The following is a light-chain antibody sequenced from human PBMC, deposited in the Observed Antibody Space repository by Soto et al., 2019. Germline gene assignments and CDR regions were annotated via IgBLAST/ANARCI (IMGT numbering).Light chain of an antibody. CDR3: QQYGSSPWT. CDR2: GAS. CDR1: KGVSSTY. V-gene: IGKV3-20*01. J-gene: IGKJ1*01. Sequence: EIILTQSPDTLSWSPGERATLSCRASKGVSSTYLAWYQQKPGQAPRPLIYGASSRATGIPDRFSGSGSGTDFTLTISRLETEDFAVYYCQQYGSSPWTFGQGTRWIS.